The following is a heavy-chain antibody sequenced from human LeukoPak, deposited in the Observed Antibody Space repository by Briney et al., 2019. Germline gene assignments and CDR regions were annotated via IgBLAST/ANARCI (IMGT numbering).Heavy chain of an antibody. V-gene: IGHV4-59*01. Sequence: SETLSLTCTVSGGSISTYYWSWIRQPPGKGLEWIGYIFYSGSTNYNPSLKSRVTISVDTSKNQFSLKLSSVTAADTAVYYCARGNSYYDTSGYFPWESFQHWGQGTLVTVSS. CDR2: IFYSGST. CDR3: ARGNSYYDTSGYFPWESFQH. CDR1: GGSISTYY. D-gene: IGHD3-22*01. J-gene: IGHJ1*01.